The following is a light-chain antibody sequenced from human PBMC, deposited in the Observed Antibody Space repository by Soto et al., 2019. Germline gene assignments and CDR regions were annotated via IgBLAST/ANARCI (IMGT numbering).Light chain of an antibody. CDR2: GSS. J-gene: IGKJ2*03. CDR1: QSVSSSY. CDR3: HQYGSLYS. V-gene: IGKV3-20*01. Sequence: EIVLTQSPGTLSLSPGERATLSCRASQSVSSSYLAWYQQKPGQAPRLLIYGSSSRATSIPDRFSGSGSGTDFTLTICRLEAEDFAVYYCHQYGSLYSFGQGTKVEIK.